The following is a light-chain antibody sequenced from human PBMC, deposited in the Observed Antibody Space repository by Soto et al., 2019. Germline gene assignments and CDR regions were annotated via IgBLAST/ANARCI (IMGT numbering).Light chain of an antibody. V-gene: IGKV1-39*01. CDR2: AAS. J-gene: IGKJ5*01. Sequence: DIQMTQSPFSLSASVADRGTITCRTSQSISSDLNWYQQKAGKAPKLLIYAASSLQSGVPSRFSGSGSGTHFTLTISSLQPEDFATYYCQQIYSIPITFGQGTRLEIK. CDR1: QSISSD. CDR3: QQIYSIPIT.